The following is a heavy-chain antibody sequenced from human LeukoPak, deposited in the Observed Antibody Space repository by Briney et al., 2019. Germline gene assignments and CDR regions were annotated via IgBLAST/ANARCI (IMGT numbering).Heavy chain of an antibody. CDR3: TREDTGVACDI. CDR1: RFTFSSYE. J-gene: IGHJ3*02. CDR2: ISGSSII. Sequence: GGFLRLSCAASRFTFSSYEMNWVRQAPGKGLEWVSYISGSSIIHYAASVKGRFTISRDNAKKPLYLQMNSLRVEDTAVYYCTREDTGVACDIWGQGTTVTV. V-gene: IGHV3-48*03. D-gene: IGHD2-8*01.